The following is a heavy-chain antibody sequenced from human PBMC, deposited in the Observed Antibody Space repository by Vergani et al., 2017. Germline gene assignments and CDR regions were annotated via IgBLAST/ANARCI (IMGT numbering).Heavy chain of an antibody. V-gene: IGHV3-23*01. Sequence: EVQLLQSEGAVVQPGGSLRLSCVASGFTFSSHAMGWVRQGHGQGLEWLSSIKNTGDSTHYADSVKGRFTISRDNSKNTLYLQMNSLRVEDTAVYYCGRGSDNYNWGQGTLVTVSS. D-gene: IGHD5-24*01. CDR1: GFTFSSHA. J-gene: IGHJ4*02. CDR2: IKNTGDST. CDR3: GRGSDNYN.